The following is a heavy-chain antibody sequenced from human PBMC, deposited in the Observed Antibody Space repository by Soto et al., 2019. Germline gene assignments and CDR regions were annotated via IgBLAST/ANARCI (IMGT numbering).Heavy chain of an antibody. CDR3: ATMGTPATGLYFFDY. Sequence: QVQLQESGPGLVKPSQTLSLTRTVSGGSISSGNYYWSWIRQPPGKGLEWIGFISYSGSTYYSTSLKSRVTISVDTSKSPFSLNLSFVTAADTAVYYCATMGTPATGLYFFDYWGQGSLVTVSS. CDR1: GGSISSGNYY. V-gene: IGHV4-30-4*01. D-gene: IGHD2-15*01. J-gene: IGHJ4*02. CDR2: ISYSGST.